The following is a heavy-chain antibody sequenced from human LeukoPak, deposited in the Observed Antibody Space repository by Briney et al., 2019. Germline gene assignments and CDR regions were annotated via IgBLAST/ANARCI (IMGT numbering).Heavy chain of an antibody. V-gene: IGHV3-23*01. J-gene: IGHJ6*03. CDR2: ISGSGGSP. CDR1: GFTFSRYG. D-gene: IGHD3-9*01. Sequence: PGGSLRLSCAASGFTFSRYGMSWVREAPGEGLEWVSAISGSGGSPSSADSVKGRFTISRDNSKSTLYLQMNSLRAEDTAVYYCAKNGTARYFDWIYYYYYYMDVWGKGTTVTISS. CDR3: AKNGTARYFDWIYYYYYYMDV.